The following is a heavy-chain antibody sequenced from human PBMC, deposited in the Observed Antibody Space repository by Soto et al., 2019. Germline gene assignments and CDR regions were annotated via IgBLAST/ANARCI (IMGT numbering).Heavy chain of an antibody. Sequence: QLTLKASGPSLVKPTQTLTLTCTFSDLSYSSSEEGVGWIRQPPGKALEWLALIYWDDDKRYSPSLKSRLTITKDTSKNQEVLTMTNVDPVDTATYHCAHRPSGTLTYFHYWGHGTRVTVSS. CDR2: IYWDDDK. J-gene: IGHJ4*01. CDR3: AHRPSGTLTYFHY. D-gene: IGHD1-1*01. V-gene: IGHV2-5*02. CDR1: DLSYSSSEEG.